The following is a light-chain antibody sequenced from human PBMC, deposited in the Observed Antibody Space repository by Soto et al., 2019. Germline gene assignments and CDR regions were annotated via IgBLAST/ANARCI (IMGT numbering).Light chain of an antibody. J-gene: IGKJ1*01. CDR3: QQYGISTT. Sequence: EIVLTQSAGTLSSSPGERATLSCRASQSVSSNFLAWYQQKPGQTPRLLIYGASSRATGIPDRFSGSGSGTDFSLTISRLEPEDFAVYYCQQYGISTTVDQETKVEMK. CDR1: QSVSSNF. CDR2: GAS. V-gene: IGKV3-20*01.